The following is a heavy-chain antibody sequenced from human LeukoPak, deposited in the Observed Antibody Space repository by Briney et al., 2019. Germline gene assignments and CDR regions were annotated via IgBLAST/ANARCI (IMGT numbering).Heavy chain of an antibody. CDR2: ISYSGST. V-gene: IGHV4-39*07. CDR1: GGSISSSSYY. CDR3: ARDLYSSRTNDAFVI. D-gene: IGHD6-13*01. Sequence: SETLSLTCTVSGGSISSSSYYWGWIRQPPGKGLEWIGSISYSGSTHYNPSLKSRVTISVDTSKNQFSLRLSSVTAADTAVYYCARDLYSSRTNDAFVIWGQGTMLTISS. J-gene: IGHJ3*02.